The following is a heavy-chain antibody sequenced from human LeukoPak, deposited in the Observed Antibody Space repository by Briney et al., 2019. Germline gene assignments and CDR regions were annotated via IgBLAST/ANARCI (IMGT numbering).Heavy chain of an antibody. D-gene: IGHD3-10*01. V-gene: IGHV3-30*02. CDR2: IRNDGSTK. Sequence: GSLRLSCAASGITFSNYGMHWVRPAPGKGLEWVAFIRNDGSTKYYVDSVKGRFVISRDNSRNTLYLYMNSLRAEDSAVYYCAKDGVSSSVWAFDIWGQGTMVTVSS. J-gene: IGHJ3*02. CDR3: AKDGVSSSVWAFDI. CDR1: GITFSNYG.